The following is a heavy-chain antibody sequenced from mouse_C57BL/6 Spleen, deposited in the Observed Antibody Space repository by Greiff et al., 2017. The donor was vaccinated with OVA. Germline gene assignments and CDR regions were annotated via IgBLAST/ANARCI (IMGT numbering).Heavy chain of an antibody. CDR3: ARIPGRYGSKAFDY. CDR2: INPNNGGT. V-gene: IGHV1-18*01. CDR1: GYTFTDYN. D-gene: IGHD1-1*01. Sequence: EVQLQQSGPELVKPGASVKIPCKASGYTFTDYNMDWVKQSHGKSLEWIGDINPNNGGTIYNQKFKGKATLTVDKSSSTAYMELRSLTSEDTAVYYCARIPGRYGSKAFDYWGQGTTLTVSS. J-gene: IGHJ2*01.